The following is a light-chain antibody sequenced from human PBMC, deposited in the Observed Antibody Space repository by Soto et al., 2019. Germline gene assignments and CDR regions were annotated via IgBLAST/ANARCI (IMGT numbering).Light chain of an antibody. Sequence: DIQMTQSPSSLSASAGDRVTITCRAGQNIDTYLNWYQQKPGKAPKVLIYAASRLQSGVPSRFSGSGSGTSFTLTISSLQPEDFATYYCQQSYSVQYSFGQGTTLEIK. CDR3: QQSYSVQYS. V-gene: IGKV1-39*01. J-gene: IGKJ2*03. CDR2: AAS. CDR1: QNIDTY.